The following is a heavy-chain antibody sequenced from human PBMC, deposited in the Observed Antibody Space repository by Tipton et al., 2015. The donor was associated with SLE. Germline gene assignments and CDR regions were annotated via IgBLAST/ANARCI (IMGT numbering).Heavy chain of an antibody. D-gene: IGHD1-26*01. Sequence: VQLVQSGGGVVQPGRSLRLSCAASGFTFSSYSMDWVRQAPGKGLEWVSSISSSSSYIYYADSVKGRFTISRDNAKNSLYLQMNSPRAEDTAVYYCARDRSGSLDAFDIWGQGTMVTVSS. J-gene: IGHJ3*02. CDR1: GFTFSSYS. V-gene: IGHV3-21*01. CDR2: ISSSSSYI. CDR3: ARDRSGSLDAFDI.